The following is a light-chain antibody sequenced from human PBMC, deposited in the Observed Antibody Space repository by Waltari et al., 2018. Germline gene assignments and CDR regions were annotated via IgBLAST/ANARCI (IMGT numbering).Light chain of an antibody. CDR2: RDD. CDR1: KLGSKY. J-gene: IGLJ1*01. CDR3: QAWDSSAFV. V-gene: IGLV3-1*01. Sequence: SYEVTQPPSVSVSPRQRATITCSGEKLGSKYVSWYQQKSGQSPVLVIYRDDKRPSGIPDRFSVSNSGNTATLTISGTQPMDEADYYCQAWDSSAFVFGAGTKVTVL.